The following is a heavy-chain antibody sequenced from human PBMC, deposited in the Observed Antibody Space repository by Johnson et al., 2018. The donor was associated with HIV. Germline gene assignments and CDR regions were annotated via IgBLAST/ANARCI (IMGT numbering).Heavy chain of an antibody. J-gene: IGHJ3*02. Sequence: VQLVESGGGLVQPGRSLRLSCAASGFTFADYAMYWVRQVPGKGLEWVSGISWNSGSIGYADSVKGRFTISRDNAKNSLYLQMNSLRAEDTALYYCAKDTYTAMGGYAFDIWGQGTMVTVSS. CDR1: GFTFADYA. CDR3: AKDTYTAMGGYAFDI. V-gene: IGHV3-9*01. CDR2: ISWNSGSI. D-gene: IGHD5-18*01.